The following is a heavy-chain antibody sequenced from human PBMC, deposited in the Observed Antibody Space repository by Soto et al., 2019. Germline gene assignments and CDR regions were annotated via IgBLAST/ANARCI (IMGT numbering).Heavy chain of an antibody. CDR3: ARLDSSGIGIDY. J-gene: IGHJ4*02. CDR2: IIPIFGTA. V-gene: IGHV1-69*13. Sequence: SVKVSCKASGGTFSSYAISWVRQAPGQGLEWMGGIIPIFGTANYAQKFQGRVTITADESTSTAYMELSSLRSEDTAMYYCARLDSSGIGIDYWGQGTLVTVSS. CDR1: GGTFSSYA. D-gene: IGHD3-22*01.